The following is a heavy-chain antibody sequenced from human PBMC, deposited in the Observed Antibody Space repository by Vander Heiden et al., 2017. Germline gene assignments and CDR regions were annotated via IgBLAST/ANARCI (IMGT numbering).Heavy chain of an antibody. CDR3: ARLAVGGKGGEFDS. V-gene: IGHV6-1*01. Sequence: QVQLQQSGPGLVKPSQTLSLTCAISGESVPSNSAAWNWIRQSPSRGLEWLGRTYYRSKWYSDYAVSLKGRITINPDTSKNQFSLQLNSVTPEDTAVYYCARLAVGGKGGEFDSWGQGTLVTVSS. J-gene: IGHJ4*02. CDR2: TYYRSKWYS. CDR1: GESVPSNSAA. D-gene: IGHD6-19*01.